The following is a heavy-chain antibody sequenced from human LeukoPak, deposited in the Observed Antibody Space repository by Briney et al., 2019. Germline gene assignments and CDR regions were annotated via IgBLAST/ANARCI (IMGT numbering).Heavy chain of an antibody. CDR2: IFYSGST. D-gene: IGHD2-15*01. V-gene: IGHV4-39*07. CDR3: ARVVVTGAFSSWFDP. Sequence: SETLSLTCTVSSGSISTSNYYWGWVRQPPGKALEWIGNIFYSGSTYYSPSLKSRVTISLDTSRNQFSLKLNSVTAADTAVYFCARVVVTGAFSSWFDPWGQGILVSVSS. CDR1: SGSISTSNYY. J-gene: IGHJ5*02.